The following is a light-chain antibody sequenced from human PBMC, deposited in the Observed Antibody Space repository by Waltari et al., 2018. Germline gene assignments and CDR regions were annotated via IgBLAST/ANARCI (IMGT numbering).Light chain of an antibody. Sequence: QSVLTQPPSVSEAPRQRVPISCSGSSSNIGNHAVNWYQQLPGKAPKLLIYYDDLLPSGVSDRFSGSKSGTSASLAISGLQSEDEADYYCAAWDDSLHGPVFGGGTKLTVL. CDR3: AAWDDSLHGPV. CDR1: SSNIGNHA. CDR2: YDD. J-gene: IGLJ3*02. V-gene: IGLV1-36*01.